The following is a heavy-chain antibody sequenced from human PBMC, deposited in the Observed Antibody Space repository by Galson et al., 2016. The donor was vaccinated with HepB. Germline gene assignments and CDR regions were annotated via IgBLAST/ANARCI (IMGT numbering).Heavy chain of an antibody. V-gene: IGHV4-39*07. J-gene: IGHJ6*02. D-gene: IGHD1-26*01. Sequence: LSPTCTLSRGSISSSTYYLGWIRQPPGKGLERIGSIYYRWSTFYNPSPTSRVTISIDTSKNHFSLRLTSVPAADTAVYYCARDLGSIRAYYYGLDVWGQGTTVTVSS. CDR3: ARDLGSIRAYYYGLDV. CDR1: RGSISSSTYY. CDR2: IYYRWST.